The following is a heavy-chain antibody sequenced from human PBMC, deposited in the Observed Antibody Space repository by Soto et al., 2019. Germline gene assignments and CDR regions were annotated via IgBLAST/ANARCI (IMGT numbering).Heavy chain of an antibody. Sequence: PSETLSLTCSVSGGSIRAYFWTWVRQPPGKGLEWIGYISSSGTIKYNSSLKSRVTISLDTSRNHFSLKLSSVTTADTAVYFCARDRKLVIPGNYYYYGMDVWGQGTTVTVSS. CDR1: GGSIRAYF. J-gene: IGHJ6*02. CDR3: ARDRKLVIPGNYYYYGMDV. CDR2: ISSSGTI. D-gene: IGHD3-9*01. V-gene: IGHV4-59*01.